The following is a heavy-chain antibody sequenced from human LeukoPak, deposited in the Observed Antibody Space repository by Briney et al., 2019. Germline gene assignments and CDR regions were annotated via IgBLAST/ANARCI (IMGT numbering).Heavy chain of an antibody. D-gene: IGHD2-2*01. CDR3: ASQPPHCSSTSCYVAY. J-gene: IGHJ4*02. Sequence: ASVKVSCKASGYTFTSYGISWVRQAPGQGLEWMGWISAYNGNTNYAQKLQGRVTMTTDTSTSTAYMELRSLRSDDTAVYYCASQPPHCSSTSCYVAYWGQGTLVTVSS. CDR2: ISAYNGNT. CDR1: GYTFTSYG. V-gene: IGHV1-18*01.